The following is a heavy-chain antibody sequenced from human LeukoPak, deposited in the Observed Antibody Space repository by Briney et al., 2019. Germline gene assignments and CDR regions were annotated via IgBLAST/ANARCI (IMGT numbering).Heavy chain of an antibody. D-gene: IGHD6-19*01. J-gene: IGHJ6*02. CDR1: GGSISSYY. CDR2: IYYSGST. CDR3: ARISGWTPWYYYYGMDV. V-gene: IGHV4-59*01. Sequence: SETLSLTCTVSGGSISSYYWSWIRQPPGKGLEWIGYIYYSGSTNYNPSLKSRVTISVDTSKNQFSLELSSVTAADTAVYYCARISGWTPWYYYYGMDVWGQGTTVTVSS.